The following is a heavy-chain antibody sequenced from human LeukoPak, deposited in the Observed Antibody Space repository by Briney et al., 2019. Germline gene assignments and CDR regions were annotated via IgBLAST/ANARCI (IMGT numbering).Heavy chain of an antibody. Sequence: PSETLSLTCTVSGGSISSYYWSWIRQPPGKGLEWIGYIYYSGSTNYNPSLKSRVTISVDTSKNQFSLKLSSVTAADTAVYYCAREKRYYGFYYFDYWGQGTLVTVSS. CDR1: GGSISSYY. J-gene: IGHJ4*02. CDR3: AREKRYYGFYYFDY. CDR2: IYYSGST. D-gene: IGHD4-17*01. V-gene: IGHV4-59*01.